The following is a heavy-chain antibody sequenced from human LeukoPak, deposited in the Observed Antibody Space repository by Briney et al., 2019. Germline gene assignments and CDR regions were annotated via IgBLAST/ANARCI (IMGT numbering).Heavy chain of an antibody. J-gene: IGHJ4*02. Sequence: GGSLRLSCAASGFALSSHWMTWVRQVPGRGPEWVANVNRDGSETYYLDSVKGRFTISKDNAKNSLYLQMNSLRAEDTALYHCARWRGQQSEFDLWGQGNLVSVSS. CDR1: GFALSSHW. CDR2: VNRDGSET. CDR3: ARWRGQQSEFDL. D-gene: IGHD4-11*01. V-gene: IGHV3-7*03.